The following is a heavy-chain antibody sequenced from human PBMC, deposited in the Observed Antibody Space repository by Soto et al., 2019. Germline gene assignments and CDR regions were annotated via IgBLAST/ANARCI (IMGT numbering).Heavy chain of an antibody. D-gene: IGHD7-27*01. CDR3: ARVPGP. Sequence: TLSLTCTVSGDSITSGVHYWSWIRQHPGKGLEWIGYIFYSGISYYNPSLRSRVTISVDTSKNQFSLKLSSVTAADTAVYYCARVPGPWGQGTLVTVSS. CDR2: IFYSGIS. J-gene: IGHJ5*02. CDR1: GDSITSGVHY. V-gene: IGHV4-31*03.